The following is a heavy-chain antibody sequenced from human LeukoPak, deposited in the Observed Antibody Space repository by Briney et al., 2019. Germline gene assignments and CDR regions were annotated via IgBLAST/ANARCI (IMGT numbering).Heavy chain of an antibody. CDR3: ARDPVRRDSY. CDR1: GFTFNTYW. CDR2: INPDGSQT. Sequence: PGGSLRLSCAASGFTFNTYWMHWVRQAPGKGLVGVSHINPDGSQTNYADSVTGRFTISRDNAKNTLYLQMNSLRAEDTAVYYCARDPVRRDSYWGQGTLVTVSS. D-gene: IGHD3-10*01. J-gene: IGHJ4*02. V-gene: IGHV3-74*01.